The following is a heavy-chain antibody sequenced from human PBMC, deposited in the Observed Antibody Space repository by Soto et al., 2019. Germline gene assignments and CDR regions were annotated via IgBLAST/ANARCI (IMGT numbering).Heavy chain of an antibody. V-gene: IGHV3-21*01. Sequence: GGSLRLSCAASGFTFSSYSMHWVRQAPGMGLEWVSFISSSSSSIYYADSAKDRFTISRDNAKNSLHLQMNSLRAEDTAVYYCASGSPIWFGELLYRMDVWGQGTSVTVSS. J-gene: IGHJ6*02. CDR3: ASGSPIWFGELLYRMDV. CDR2: ISSSSSSI. CDR1: GFTFSSYS. D-gene: IGHD3-10*01.